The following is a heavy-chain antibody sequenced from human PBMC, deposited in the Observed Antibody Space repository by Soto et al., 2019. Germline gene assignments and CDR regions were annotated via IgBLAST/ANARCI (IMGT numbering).Heavy chain of an antibody. V-gene: IGHV3-23*01. CDR1: GFTFSDYA. CDR3: ANVPIWCSSTSCYTEGFDY. J-gene: IGHJ4*02. CDR2: ISAGGST. D-gene: IGHD2-2*02. Sequence: GGSLRLSCTASGFTFSDYAMSWVRQPPGKGLEWVSVISAGGSTYYADSVKGRFAVSRANSKNTLYLQMNSLRAEDTAVYYCANVPIWCSSTSCYTEGFDYWGQGTLVTVSS.